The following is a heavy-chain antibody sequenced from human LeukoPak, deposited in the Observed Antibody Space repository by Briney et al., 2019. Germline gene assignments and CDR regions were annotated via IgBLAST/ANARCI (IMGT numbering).Heavy chain of an antibody. CDR2: ISSSSSYI. Sequence: GGSLRLSCAASGFTFSSYAMSWVRQAPGKGLEWVSSISSSSSYIYYADSVKGRFTISRDNAKNSLYLQMNSLRAEDTAVYYCASRRSGYWGQGTLVTVSS. CDR3: ASRRSGY. CDR1: GFTFSSYA. D-gene: IGHD3-3*01. V-gene: IGHV3-21*01. J-gene: IGHJ4*02.